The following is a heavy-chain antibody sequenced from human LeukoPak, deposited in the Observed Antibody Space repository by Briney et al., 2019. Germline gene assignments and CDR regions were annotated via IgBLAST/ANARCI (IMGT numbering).Heavy chain of an antibody. CDR2: IYSGNST. D-gene: IGHD5/OR15-5a*01. Sequence: PGGSLRLSCAASGFTVSSNYMSWVRQAPGKGLEWVSIIYSGNSTYYADSVKGRFTISRDNSKNTLYLQMNSLRAEDTAVYYCARENLRGESSVLDYWGQGTLVTVSS. CDR1: GFTVSSNY. J-gene: IGHJ4*02. CDR3: ARENLRGESSVLDY. V-gene: IGHV3-53*05.